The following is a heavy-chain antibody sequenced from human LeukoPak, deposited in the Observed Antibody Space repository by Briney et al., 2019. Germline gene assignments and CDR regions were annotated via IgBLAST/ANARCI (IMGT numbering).Heavy chain of an antibody. CDR2: INPNSGGT. CDR3: ARDSPDKAAARMDV. V-gene: IGHV1-2*02. J-gene: IGHJ6*04. Sequence: ASVKVSCMASGYTFTGYYIHWVRQAPGQGLEWMGWINPNSGGTNYAQKFQGRVTMTRDTSISTAYMELSRLRSDDTAVYYCARDSPDKAAARMDVWGKGTTVTVSS. D-gene: IGHD6-25*01. CDR1: GYTFTGYY.